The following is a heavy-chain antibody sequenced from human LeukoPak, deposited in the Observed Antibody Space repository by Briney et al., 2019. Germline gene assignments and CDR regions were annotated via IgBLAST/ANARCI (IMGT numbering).Heavy chain of an antibody. CDR2: IYPVDSDT. D-gene: IGHD3-22*01. Sequence: KVSCRGSGYSFTSYWIGWVRQMPGKGLEWMGIIYPVDSDTRYSPSFQGQVTISADKSISTAYLQWSSLKASDTAMYYCARQSVGVYYDSSGYDNYYYYMDVWGKGTTVTISS. V-gene: IGHV5-51*01. CDR3: ARQSVGVYYDSSGYDNYYYYMDV. J-gene: IGHJ6*03. CDR1: GYSFTSYW.